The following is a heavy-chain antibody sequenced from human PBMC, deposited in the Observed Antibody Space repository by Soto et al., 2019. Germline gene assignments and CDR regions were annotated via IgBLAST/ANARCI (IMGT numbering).Heavy chain of an antibody. CDR2: INAGNGNT. D-gene: IGHD2-2*02. Sequence: ASVKVSCKASGYTFTSYSMHWVRQAPGQRLEWMGWINAGNGNTKYSQKFQGRVTITRDTSASTAYMELSSLRSEDTAVYYCARDPGGVDQLLYYYFDYWGQGTLVTVSS. CDR3: ARDPGGVDQLLYYYFDY. CDR1: GYTFTSYS. V-gene: IGHV1-3*01. J-gene: IGHJ4*02.